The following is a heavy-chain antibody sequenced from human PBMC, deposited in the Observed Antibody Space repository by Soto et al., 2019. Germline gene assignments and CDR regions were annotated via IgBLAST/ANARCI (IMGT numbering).Heavy chain of an antibody. D-gene: IGHD3-9*01. CDR3: ARDGTGYYPGDY. V-gene: IGHV3-30*03. CDR2: ILYDGSNK. Sequence: GSLRLSCAASGFTFSNYGMHWVRQTPGKGLEWVALILYDGSNKYYADSVKGRFTVSRDNSRNTVYLQMNSLRAEDTAVYYCARDGTGYYPGDYWGQGTLVTVSS. CDR1: GFTFSNYG. J-gene: IGHJ4*02.